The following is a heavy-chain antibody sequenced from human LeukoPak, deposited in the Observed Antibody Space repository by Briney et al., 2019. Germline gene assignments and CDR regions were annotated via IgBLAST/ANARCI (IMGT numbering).Heavy chain of an antibody. J-gene: IGHJ1*01. V-gene: IGHV3-23*01. Sequence: GGSLRLSCAASGFTFSGYWMSWVRQAPGKGLEWVSAISGSGVTTHYAGSVKGRFSISRDNSKNTLYLQMNSLRAEDTALYYCAKKVVVGATSPYSDFQDWGQGTLVTVSS. CDR1: GFTFSGYW. CDR3: AKKVVVGATSPYSDFQD. D-gene: IGHD1-26*01. CDR2: ISGSGVTT.